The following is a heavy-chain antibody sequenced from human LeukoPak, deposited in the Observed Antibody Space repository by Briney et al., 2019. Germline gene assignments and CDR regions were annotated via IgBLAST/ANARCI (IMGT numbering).Heavy chain of an antibody. CDR2: IYYSGST. V-gene: IGHV4-39*07. CDR3: ARLASRDGYNIDY. J-gene: IGHJ4*02. CDR1: GGSISSSSYY. Sequence: SETLSLTCTVSGGSISSSSYYWGWIRQPPGKGLEWIGSIYYSGSTYYNPSLKSRVTISVDTSKNQFSLRLSSVTAADTAVYYCARLASRDGYNIDYWGQGTLVTVSS. D-gene: IGHD5-24*01.